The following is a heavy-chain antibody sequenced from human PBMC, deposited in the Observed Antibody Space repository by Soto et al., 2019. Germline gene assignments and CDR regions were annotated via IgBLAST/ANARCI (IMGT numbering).Heavy chain of an antibody. Sequence: EVQLVESGGGLVKPGGSLRLSCVASGFTFTSYSMNWVRQAPGKGLEWVSSISDGSDYIVYADSMKGRFTISRDNAKNSLYLETNSLRADDTAVYFCARNDEGGSRPWGQGNVVTVSS. CDR1: GFTFTSYS. D-gene: IGHD2-2*01. V-gene: IGHV3-21*01. CDR3: ARNDEGGSRP. CDR2: ISDGSDYI. J-gene: IGHJ5*02.